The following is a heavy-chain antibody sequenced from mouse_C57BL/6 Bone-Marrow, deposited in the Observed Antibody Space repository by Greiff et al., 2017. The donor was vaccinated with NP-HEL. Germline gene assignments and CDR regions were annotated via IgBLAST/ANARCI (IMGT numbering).Heavy chain of an antibody. Sequence: VQVVESDAELVKPGASVKISCKVSGYTFTDHTIHRMKHRPEQGLEWIGYIYPRDGSTKYNEKFKGKATLTADKSSSTAYMQLNSLTSEDSAVYFCANQVTGTRAMDYWGQGTSVTVSS. V-gene: IGHV1-78*01. J-gene: IGHJ4*01. CDR1: GYTFTDHT. D-gene: IGHD4-1*01. CDR3: ANQVTGTRAMDY. CDR2: IYPRDGST.